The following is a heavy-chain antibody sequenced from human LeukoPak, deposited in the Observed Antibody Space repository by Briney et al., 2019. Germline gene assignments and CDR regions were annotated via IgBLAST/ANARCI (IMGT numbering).Heavy chain of an antibody. V-gene: IGHV3-23*01. Sequence: GGSLRLSCAASGFTFSNYAMSWVRQAPGKGLEWVSDISGSGGSTDYADSVKGRFTISRDNSKNTLFLQMNSLRAEDTAVYYCANRGGNPKGSFDYWGQGTLVTVSS. D-gene: IGHD4-23*01. CDR1: GFTFSNYA. CDR2: ISGSGGST. J-gene: IGHJ4*02. CDR3: ANRGGNPKGSFDY.